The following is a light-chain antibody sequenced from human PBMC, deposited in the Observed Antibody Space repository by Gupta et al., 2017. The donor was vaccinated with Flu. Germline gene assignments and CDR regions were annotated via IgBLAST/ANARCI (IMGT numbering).Light chain of an antibody. CDR3: HQDNKWPYA. CDR1: PSVSST. CDR2: GAS. J-gene: IGKJ4*01. Sequence: EIVMTQSPDTLSVSPGERATLSCRASPSVSSTLAWYQQKPGQAPGLLIYGASTRATGIPARFSGSGSGTEFTLTISSLQSEDFAVYYCHQDNKWPYAFGEGTKLEIK. V-gene: IGKV3-15*01.